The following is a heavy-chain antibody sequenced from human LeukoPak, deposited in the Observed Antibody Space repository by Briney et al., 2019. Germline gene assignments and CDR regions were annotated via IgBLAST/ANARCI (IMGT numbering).Heavy chain of an antibody. Sequence: GGSLRLSCEASGLTFNKYWMTWVRQAPGKGLEWVSSISSSSSYIYYADSVKGRFTISRDNAKNSLHLQMNSLRAEDTAVYYCARALYDSSGYYFDYWGQGTLVTVSS. CDR2: ISSSSSYI. V-gene: IGHV3-21*01. D-gene: IGHD3-22*01. J-gene: IGHJ4*02. CDR1: GLTFNKYW. CDR3: ARALYDSSGYYFDY.